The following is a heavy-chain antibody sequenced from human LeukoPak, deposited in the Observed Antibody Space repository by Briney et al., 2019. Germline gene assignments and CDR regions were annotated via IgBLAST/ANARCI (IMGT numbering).Heavy chain of an antibody. D-gene: IGHD2-21*02. CDR3: ARVFQGRFCGGDCYSSWFDP. CDR1: GGSITSSSLY. Sequence: PSETLSLTCTVSGGSITSSSLYGGWVRQSPGKGLEWIVTVFYGTVSYSGTTYYNPSLKSRVTISVDTSKNQFSLRLTSVTAADTAVFYCARVFQGRFCGGDCYSSWFDPWGQGTPVTVAS. J-gene: IGHJ5*02. CDR2: VSYSGTT. V-gene: IGHV4-39*07.